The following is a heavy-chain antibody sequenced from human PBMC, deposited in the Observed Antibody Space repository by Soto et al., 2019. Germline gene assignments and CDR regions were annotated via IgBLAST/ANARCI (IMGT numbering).Heavy chain of an antibody. CDR2: IYYSGST. CDR1: GGSISSYY. Sequence: ASETLSLTCTVSGGSISSYYWSWIRQPPGKGLEWIGYIYYSGSTNYNPSLKSRVTISVDTSKNQFSLKLSSVTAADTAVYYCARDDSGYDSHAFDIWGQGTMVTVSS. D-gene: IGHD5-12*01. CDR3: ARDDSGYDSHAFDI. V-gene: IGHV4-59*01. J-gene: IGHJ3*02.